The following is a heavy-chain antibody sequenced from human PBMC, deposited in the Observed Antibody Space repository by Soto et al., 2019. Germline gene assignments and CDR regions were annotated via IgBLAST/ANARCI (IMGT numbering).Heavy chain of an antibody. CDR3: AADPSWIIAAASL. D-gene: IGHD6-13*01. J-gene: IGHJ4*02. CDR2: IVVGSGNT. Sequence: SVKVSCKASGFTFTSSAMQWVRQARGQRLEWIGWIVVGSGNTNYAQKFQERVTITRDMSTSTAYMELSSLRSEDTAVYYCAADPSWIIAAASLWGQGTLVTVSS. CDR1: GFTFTSSA. V-gene: IGHV1-58*02.